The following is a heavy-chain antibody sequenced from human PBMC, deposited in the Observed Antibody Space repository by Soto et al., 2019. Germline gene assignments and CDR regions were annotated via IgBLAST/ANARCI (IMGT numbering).Heavy chain of an antibody. CDR2: INPNSGGT. CDR1: GYTFTGYY. V-gene: IGHV1-2*04. J-gene: IGHJ6*02. Sequence: ASVKVSCKASGYTFTGYYRHWVRQAPGQGLEWMGWINPNSGGTNYAQKFQGWVTMTRDTSISTAYMELSRLRSDDTAVYYCARARYSSSWGQNYYYYGMDVWGQGTTVTVSS. D-gene: IGHD6-13*01. CDR3: ARARYSSSWGQNYYYYGMDV.